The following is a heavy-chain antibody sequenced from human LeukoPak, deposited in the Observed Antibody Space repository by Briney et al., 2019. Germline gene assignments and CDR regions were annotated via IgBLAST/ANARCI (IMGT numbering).Heavy chain of an antibody. D-gene: IGHD3-10*01. V-gene: IGHV3-30*02. CDR1: GFTFSSNG. CDR3: AKDIXXYYDY. Sequence: SXVASGFTFSSNGMHWVRQAPGKGLEWVTFIQYDGSKKYYADSVKGRFTISRDNSKNTVYLEMNSLRAEETAVYYXAKDIXXYYDYWGQGILVTVSS. CDR2: IQYDGSKK. J-gene: IGHJ4*02.